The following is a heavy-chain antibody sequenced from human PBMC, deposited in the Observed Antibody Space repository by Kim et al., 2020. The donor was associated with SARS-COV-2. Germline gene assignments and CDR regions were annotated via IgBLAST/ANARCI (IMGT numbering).Heavy chain of an antibody. D-gene: IGHD3-22*01. CDR2: IYYSGST. V-gene: IGHV4-59*13. Sequence: SETLSLTCTVSGGSISSYYWIWIRQPPGKGLEWIGYIYYSGSTNYNPSLKSRVTISVDTSKKQFSLKLSSVTAADTAVYYCAREGYYDSSGYYHHDAFDIWGQGTMVTVSS. CDR3: AREGYYDSSGYYHHDAFDI. CDR1: GGSISSYY. J-gene: IGHJ3*02.